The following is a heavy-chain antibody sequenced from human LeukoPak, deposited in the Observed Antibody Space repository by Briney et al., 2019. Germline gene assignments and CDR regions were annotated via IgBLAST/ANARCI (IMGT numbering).Heavy chain of an antibody. CDR3: ARHGLYYYYMDV. V-gene: IGHV3-53*01. Sequence: GGSLRLSCAASGFTVSSNYMSWVRQAPGKGLEWVSIIYSGGSTYYADSVKGRFTISRDNSKNTLYLQMNSLRAEDTAVYYCARHGLYYYYMDVWGKGTTVTISS. CDR2: IYSGGST. CDR1: GFTVSSNY. J-gene: IGHJ6*03.